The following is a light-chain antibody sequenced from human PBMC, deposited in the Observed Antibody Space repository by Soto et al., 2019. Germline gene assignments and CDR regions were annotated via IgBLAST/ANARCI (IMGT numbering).Light chain of an antibody. Sequence: QSALTQPASVSGSPGQSITISCTGTSSDVGGYNYVSWYQQHPGKAPKLMIYDVSNRPSGLSNCFSGSKSGNTAPLTISGLQAEDEADYYCSSYTRSNSYVFGTGTKVTVL. CDR2: DVS. J-gene: IGLJ1*01. CDR3: SSYTRSNSYV. CDR1: SSDVGGYNY. V-gene: IGLV2-14*03.